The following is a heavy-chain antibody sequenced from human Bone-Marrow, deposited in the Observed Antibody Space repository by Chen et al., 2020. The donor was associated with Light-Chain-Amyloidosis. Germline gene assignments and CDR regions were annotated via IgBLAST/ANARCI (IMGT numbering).Heavy chain of an antibody. CDR2: IKSKPNGGTI. CDR3: TATAVAEDYHGS. V-gene: IGHV3-15*01. CDR1: GFNVTNAW. D-gene: IGHD2-21*02. Sequence: EVQVVESGGGLVKPGGSLRLSCAASGFNVTNAWMSWVRQAPGKGPEWVGRIKSKPNGGTIDYAAPVKGRFTISRDDSQHNLYLQMDSLKTEDTAVYYCTATAVAEDYHGSWGQRTLVIVSS. J-gene: IGHJ4*02.